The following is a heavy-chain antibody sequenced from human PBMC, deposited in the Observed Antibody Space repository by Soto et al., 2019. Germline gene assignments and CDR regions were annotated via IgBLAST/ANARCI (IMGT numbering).Heavy chain of an antibody. J-gene: IGHJ6*02. Sequence: QVQLVQSGDEVKKHGASVKVSCKASGYIFVNYGIAWVRPAPGQGLEWMGWISPYTGNTHSATKVQGRLTMTTDTSTSTAYMDLGSLTSDDTAVYYCVMVDNYVTPTPQDVWGQGTTVTVSS. D-gene: IGHD3-16*01. CDR2: ISPYTGNT. CDR3: VMVDNYVTPTPQDV. V-gene: IGHV1-18*01. CDR1: GYIFVNYG.